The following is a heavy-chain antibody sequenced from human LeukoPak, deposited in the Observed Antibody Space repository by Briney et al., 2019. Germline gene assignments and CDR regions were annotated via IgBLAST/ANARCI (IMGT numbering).Heavy chain of an antibody. CDR3: ARPMVRGVNDALDI. CDR2: ISYSGST. CDR1: DGSIRSYY. V-gene: IGHV4-59*08. D-gene: IGHD3-10*01. Sequence: SETLSLTGTVSDGSIRSYYWSWIRQPPGKGLEWIGYISYSGSTNYNPSLKSRVTISVDTSKNQFSLKLSSVTAADTAVYYCARPMVRGVNDALDIWGQGTMVTVSS. J-gene: IGHJ3*02.